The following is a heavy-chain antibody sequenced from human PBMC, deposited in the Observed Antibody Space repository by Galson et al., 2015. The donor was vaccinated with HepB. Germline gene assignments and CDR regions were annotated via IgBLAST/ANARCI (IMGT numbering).Heavy chain of an antibody. CDR1: GGTFSSYA. J-gene: IGHJ4*02. D-gene: IGHD3-3*01. Sequence: SVKVSCKASGGTFSSYAISWVRQAPGQGLEWMGGIIPIFGTANYAQKFQGRVTITADESTSTAYMELSSLRSEDTAVYYCARDWAYYDFWSGYGYWGQGTLVTVSS. CDR3: ARDWAYYDFWSGYGY. CDR2: IIPIFGTA. V-gene: IGHV1-69*13.